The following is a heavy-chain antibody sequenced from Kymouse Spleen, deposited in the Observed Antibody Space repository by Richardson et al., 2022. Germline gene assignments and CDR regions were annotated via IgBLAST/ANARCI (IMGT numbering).Heavy chain of an antibody. Sequence: QVQLQESGPGLVKPSETLSLTCTVSGGSISSYYWSWIRQPPGKGLEWIGYIYYSGSTNYNPSLKSRVTISVDTSKNQFSLKLSSVTAADTAVYYCARVRPITMVRGVIDYWGQGTLVTVSS. D-gene: IGHD3-10*01. J-gene: IGHJ4*02. CDR3: ARVRPITMVRGVIDY. CDR2: IYYSGST. V-gene: IGHV4-59*01. CDR1: GGSISSYY.